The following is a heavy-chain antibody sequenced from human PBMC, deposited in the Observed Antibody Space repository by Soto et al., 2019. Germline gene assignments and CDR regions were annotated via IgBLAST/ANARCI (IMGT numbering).Heavy chain of an antibody. J-gene: IGHJ4*02. D-gene: IGHD3-10*01. V-gene: IGHV3-30*18. Sequence: QVQLVESGGGVVQPGRSLRLSCAASGFTFSSYGMHWVRQAPGKGLEWVAVISYDGSNKYYADSVKGRFTISRDNSKNTLYLQMNSLRAEDTAVYYCAKDPGDYWGQGTLVTVSS. CDR3: AKDPGDY. CDR2: ISYDGSNK. CDR1: GFTFSSYG.